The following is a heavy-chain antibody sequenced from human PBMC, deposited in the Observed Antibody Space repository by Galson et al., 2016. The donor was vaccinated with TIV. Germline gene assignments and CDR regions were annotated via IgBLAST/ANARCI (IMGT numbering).Heavy chain of an antibody. D-gene: IGHD4-23*01. Sequence: SLRLSCAASGFTFSSYAMHWVRQAPGKGLEWVSGIVGTGGTTYYADSVKGRFSISRDNSKNTLYLQMNSLRGEDTALYYCTRRKNYGGDAFDLWGQGTRVTVSS. CDR3: TRRKNYGGDAFDL. V-gene: IGHV3-23*01. CDR1: GFTFSSYA. CDR2: IVGTGGTT. J-gene: IGHJ3*01.